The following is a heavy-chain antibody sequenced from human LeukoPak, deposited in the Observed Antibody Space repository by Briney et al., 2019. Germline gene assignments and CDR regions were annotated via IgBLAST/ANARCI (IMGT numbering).Heavy chain of an antibody. D-gene: IGHD6-6*01. J-gene: IGHJ4*02. CDR1: GYTFTSYY. Sequence: ASVKVSCKASGYTFTSYYMHWVRQAPGQGLEWMGWINPNSGGTNYAQKFQGWVTMTTDTSTSTAYMELRSLRSDDTAVYYCAATAAISSSSFYYFDYWGQGTLVTVSS. V-gene: IGHV1-2*04. CDR2: INPNSGGT. CDR3: AATAAISSSSFYYFDY.